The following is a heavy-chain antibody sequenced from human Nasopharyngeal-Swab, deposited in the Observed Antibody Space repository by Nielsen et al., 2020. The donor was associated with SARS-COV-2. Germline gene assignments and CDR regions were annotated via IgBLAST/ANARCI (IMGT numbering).Heavy chain of an antibody. V-gene: IGHV3-23*01. D-gene: IGHD3-10*01. CDR2: ISGSGGST. Sequence: GESLKISCAASGFTFSNNAMSWVRQAPGKGLEWVSSISGSGGSTYYADSVKGRFTISRDNSKNTLYLQMNSLRAEDTAVYYCAKDLRVRGVIINAFDIWGQGTMVTVSS. CDR3: AKDLRVRGVIINAFDI. CDR1: GFTFSNNA. J-gene: IGHJ3*02.